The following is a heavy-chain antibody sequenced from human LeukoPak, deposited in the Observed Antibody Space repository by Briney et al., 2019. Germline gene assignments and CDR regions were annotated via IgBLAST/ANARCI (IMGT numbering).Heavy chain of an antibody. V-gene: IGHV3-30*04. CDR1: GFTFSSYA. D-gene: IGHD2-21*02. CDR3: AKEKLRYCGGDCYPTFDY. Sequence: GGSLRLSCAASGFTFSSYAMHWVRQAPGKGLEWVAVISYDGSNKYYADSVKGRFTISRDNSKNTLYLQMNSLRAEDTAVYYCAKEKLRYCGGDCYPTFDYWGQGTLVTVSS. CDR2: ISYDGSNK. J-gene: IGHJ4*02.